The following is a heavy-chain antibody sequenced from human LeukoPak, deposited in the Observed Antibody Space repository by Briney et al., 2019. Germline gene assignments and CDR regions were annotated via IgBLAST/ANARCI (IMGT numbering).Heavy chain of an antibody. CDR2: IIPIFGTA. Sequence: GASVKVSCKASGYTFTSYYMHWVRQAPGQGLEWMGGIIPIFGTANYAQKFQGRVTITADESTSTAYMELSSLRSEDTAVYYCARGYLDIVVVPAASDAFDIWGQGTMVTVSS. D-gene: IGHD2-2*01. J-gene: IGHJ3*02. CDR3: ARGYLDIVVVPAASDAFDI. CDR1: GYTFTSYY. V-gene: IGHV1-69*13.